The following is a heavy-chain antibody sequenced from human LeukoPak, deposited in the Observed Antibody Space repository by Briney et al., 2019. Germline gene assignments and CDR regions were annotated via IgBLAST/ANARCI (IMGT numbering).Heavy chain of an antibody. CDR1: GGTFSDYV. J-gene: IGHJ4*02. V-gene: IGHV1-69*01. CDR3: ATYDVLTGFEF. D-gene: IGHD3-9*01. Sequence: SVKVSCKASGGTFSDYVISWVRQAPGQGLEWMGGISPLLGTSKYTQKFQDRVTITADESRSTSYMEVSSLKSEDTAMYYCATYDVLTGFEFRGQGTLVTVSS. CDR2: ISPLLGTS.